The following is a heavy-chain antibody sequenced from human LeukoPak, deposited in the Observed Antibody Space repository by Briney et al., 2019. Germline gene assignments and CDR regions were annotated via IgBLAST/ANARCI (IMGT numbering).Heavy chain of an antibody. CDR3: ARAGYSYSYAFDI. D-gene: IGHD5-18*01. CDR2: IIPIFGTA. J-gene: IGHJ3*02. V-gene: IGHV1-69*13. CDR1: GYTFTGYY. Sequence: ASVKVSCKASGYTFTGYYMHWVRQAPGQGLEWMGGIIPIFGTANYAQKFQGRVTITADESTSTAYMELSSLRSEDTAVYYCARAGYSYSYAFDIWGQGTMVTVSS.